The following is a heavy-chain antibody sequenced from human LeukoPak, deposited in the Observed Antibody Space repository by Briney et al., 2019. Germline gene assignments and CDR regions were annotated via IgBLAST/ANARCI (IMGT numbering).Heavy chain of an antibody. Sequence: ASVKVACKASGYTFTSYAMNWVRQAPGQGLEWMGWINTNTGNPTYARGFTGRFVFSLDTSVSTAYLQISSLKAEDTAVYYCARDPNRKRAAAGFDAFDIWGQGTMVTVSS. CDR2: INTNTGNP. D-gene: IGHD6-13*01. V-gene: IGHV7-4-1*02. J-gene: IGHJ3*02. CDR1: GYTFTSYA. CDR3: ARDPNRKRAAAGFDAFDI.